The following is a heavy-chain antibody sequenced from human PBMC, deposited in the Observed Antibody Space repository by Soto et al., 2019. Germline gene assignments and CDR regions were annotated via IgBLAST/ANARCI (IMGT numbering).Heavy chain of an antibody. CDR1: GFTFSSFG. V-gene: IGHV3-33*01. D-gene: IGHD3-3*01. CDR2: IWYDGSKK. CDR3: ARDASYYSLWSGYYPSRNGMDV. Sequence: QVQVVESGGGVVQPGRSLRLSCAASGFTFSSFGMHWVRQAPGKGLEWVSRIWYDGSKKSYGDSVKGRFTISRDNSWNTVYLQMNSLRADDTAVYYCARDASYYSLWSGYYPSRNGMDVWGQGTTVTVSS. J-gene: IGHJ6*02.